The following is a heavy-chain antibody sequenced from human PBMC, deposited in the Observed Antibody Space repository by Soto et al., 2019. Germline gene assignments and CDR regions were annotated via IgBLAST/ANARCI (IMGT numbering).Heavy chain of an antibody. CDR3: ARGGGIAASFDY. V-gene: IGHV4-31*03. Sequence: LSLTCTVSGGSISSGGYYCSWIRQHPGKGLEWIGYIYYSGSTYYNPSLKSRVTISVDTSKNQFSLKLSSVTAADTAVYYCARGGGIAASFDYWGQGTLVTVSS. D-gene: IGHD6-25*01. CDR2: IYYSGST. J-gene: IGHJ4*02. CDR1: GGSISSGGYY.